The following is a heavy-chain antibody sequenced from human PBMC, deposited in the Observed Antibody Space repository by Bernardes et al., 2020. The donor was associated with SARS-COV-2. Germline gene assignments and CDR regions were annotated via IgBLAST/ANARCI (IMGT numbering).Heavy chain of an antibody. J-gene: IGHJ4*02. V-gene: IGHV3-23*01. CDR3: AKGGTGSYYSHPDY. CDR2: ISGSGKST. Sequence: GGSLRLSCAASGFDFKTYAVTWVRQTPGKGLEWVSGISGSGKSTSYADSVKGRFIISRDDSKNTVYLQIKTVRAEDAATYYCAKGGTGSYYSHPDYWGQGTTVSVSS. CDR1: GFDFKTYA. D-gene: IGHD1-26*01.